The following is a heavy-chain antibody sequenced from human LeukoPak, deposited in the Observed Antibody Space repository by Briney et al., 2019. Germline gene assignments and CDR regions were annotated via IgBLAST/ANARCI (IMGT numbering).Heavy chain of an antibody. CDR2: ISHTSSAI. V-gene: IGHV3-48*02. J-gene: IGHJ4*02. CDR1: GFTFSSFG. D-gene: IGHD7-27*01. Sequence: GGSLRLSCAASGFTFSSFGMNWVRQAPGRGLEWISYISHTSSAIEYADSVKGRFTMSRDNAGNSVYLQMNSLRDEDTAVYFCARNPAWGYFDYWGQGALVTVSS. CDR3: ARNPAWGYFDY.